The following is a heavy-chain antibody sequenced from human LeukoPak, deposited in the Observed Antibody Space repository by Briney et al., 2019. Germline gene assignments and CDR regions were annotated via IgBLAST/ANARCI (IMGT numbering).Heavy chain of an antibody. CDR3: LMTTPWYGMDV. J-gene: IGHJ6*02. Sequence: SETLSLTCAVYGGSFSGYYWSWIRQPPGKGLEWIGEINHSGSTNYNPSLKSRVTISVDTSKNQFSLKLSSVTAADTAVYYCLMTTPWYGMDVWGQGTTVTVSS. V-gene: IGHV4-34*03. CDR2: INHSGST. D-gene: IGHD2-15*01. CDR1: GGSFSGYY.